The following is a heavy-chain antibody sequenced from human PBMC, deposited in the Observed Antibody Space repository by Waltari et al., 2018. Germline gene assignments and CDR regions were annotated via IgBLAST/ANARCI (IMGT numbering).Heavy chain of an antibody. J-gene: IGHJ4*02. CDR3: ARSLVGATRLYYFDY. CDR2: IIPILGTA. Sequence: QVQLVQSGAEVKKPGSSVKVSCKASGGTFSSYAISWVRQAPGQGLEWMGGIIPILGTANYAQKFQGRVTITADESTSTAYMELSSLRSEDTAVYYCARSLVGATRLYYFDYWGQGTLVTVSS. CDR1: GGTFSSYA. D-gene: IGHD1-26*01. V-gene: IGHV1-69*01.